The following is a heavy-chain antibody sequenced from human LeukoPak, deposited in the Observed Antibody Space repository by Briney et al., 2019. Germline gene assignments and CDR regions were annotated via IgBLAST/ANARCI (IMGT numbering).Heavy chain of an antibody. D-gene: IGHD4-23*01. CDR1: GYTFISYG. J-gene: IGHJ4*02. CDR3: ARDRGRTVVTPGPFSSDY. V-gene: IGHV1-18*01. CDR2: ISVYNGNT. Sequence: ASVKVSCKASGYTFISYGISWVRQAPGHGLEWMGWISVYNGNTNYAQMLQGRVTMTTDTSTSTAYMELRGLRTDDTAVYYCARDRGRTVVTPGPFSSDYWGQGTLVTVSS.